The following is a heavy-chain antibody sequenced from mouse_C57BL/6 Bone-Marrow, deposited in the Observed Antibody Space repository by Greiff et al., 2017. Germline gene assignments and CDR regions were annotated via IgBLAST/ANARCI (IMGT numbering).Heavy chain of an antibody. Sequence: VQLQQSGAELVRPGASVKLSCTASGFNIKDDYMHWVKQRPEQGLEWIGWIDPENGDTEYASKFQGKATITADTSSNTAYLQLSSLTSEDTAVYYCTPVTTLVATSYFDYWGQGTTLTVSS. J-gene: IGHJ2*01. D-gene: IGHD1-1*01. CDR1: GFNIKDDY. CDR2: IDPENGDT. CDR3: TPVTTLVATSYFDY. V-gene: IGHV14-4*01.